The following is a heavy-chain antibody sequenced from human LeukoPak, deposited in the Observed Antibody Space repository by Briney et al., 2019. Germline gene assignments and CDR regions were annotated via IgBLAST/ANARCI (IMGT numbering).Heavy chain of an antibody. J-gene: IGHJ6*01. CDR3: ERADYLGGDYGMDV. V-gene: IGHV3-21*01. CDR2: ISSGSSYI. Sequence: GGSLRLSCAASGFTFSSYSMNWVRQAPGKGLEWVSSISSGSSYIYYADSVKGRFTISRDNAKNSLYLQMHRLRGEDTGVYYCERADYLGGDYGMDVWGQGPTVPVSS. D-gene: IGHD2-21*01. CDR1: GFTFSSYS.